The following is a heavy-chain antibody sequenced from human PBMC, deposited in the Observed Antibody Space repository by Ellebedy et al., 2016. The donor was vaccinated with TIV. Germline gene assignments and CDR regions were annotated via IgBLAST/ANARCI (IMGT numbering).Heavy chain of an antibody. V-gene: IGHV3-7*01. Sequence: PGGSLRLSCAASGFTVSRYWMSWVRQAPGKGLEWVANIKEDGSEKYYVDSVKGRFTISTDNAKNSLYLQMNSLRAEDTAVYYCARELGSGSLGGFDYWGQGTLVTVSS. CDR3: ARELGSGSLGGFDY. D-gene: IGHD3-10*01. CDR2: IKEDGSEK. J-gene: IGHJ4*02. CDR1: GFTVSRYW.